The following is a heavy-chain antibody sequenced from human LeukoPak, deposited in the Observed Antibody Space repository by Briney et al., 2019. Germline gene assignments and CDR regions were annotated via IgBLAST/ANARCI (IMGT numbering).Heavy chain of an antibody. V-gene: IGHV3-33*01. CDR2: IWYDGSNK. D-gene: IGHD4-17*01. Sequence: PGGSLRLSCAASGFTFSSYGMHWVRQAPGKGLEWVAVIWYDGSNKYYADSVKGRFTISRDNSKNTLYLQMNSLRAEDTAVYYCARDGDGDYLRAVYWGQGTLVTVSS. CDR3: ARDGDGDYLRAVY. CDR1: GFTFSSYG. J-gene: IGHJ4*02.